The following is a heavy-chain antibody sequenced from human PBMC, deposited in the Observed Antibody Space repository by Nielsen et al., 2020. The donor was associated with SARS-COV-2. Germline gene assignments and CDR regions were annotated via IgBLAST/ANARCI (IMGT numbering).Heavy chain of an antibody. J-gene: IGHJ6*03. CDR3: ARGYYDFWSGHIYYMDV. CDR1: GYTFTGYY. V-gene: IGHV1-2*04. D-gene: IGHD3-3*01. CDR2: INPNSGGT. Sequence: GESLKISCAASGYTFTGYYMHWVRQAPGQGLEWMGWINPNSGGTNYAQKFQGWVTMTRDTSISTAYMELSRLRSDDTAVYYCARGYYDFWSGHIYYMDVWGKGTTVTVSS.